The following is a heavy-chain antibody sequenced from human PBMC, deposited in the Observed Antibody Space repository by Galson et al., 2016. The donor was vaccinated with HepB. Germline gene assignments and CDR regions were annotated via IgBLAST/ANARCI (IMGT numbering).Heavy chain of an antibody. CDR3: ARDWALEWATIGGY. D-gene: IGHD5-12*01. J-gene: IGHJ4*02. CDR1: GFTFNTYT. Sequence: SLRLSCAASGFTFNTYTMHWVRQAPGKGLEWVSSVDSTSSYIYYSDSVKGRFIISRDNSKNTVYLQMNSLRAEDTAVYYCARDWALEWATIGGYWGQGTLVTVSS. V-gene: IGHV3-21*01. CDR2: VDSTSSYI.